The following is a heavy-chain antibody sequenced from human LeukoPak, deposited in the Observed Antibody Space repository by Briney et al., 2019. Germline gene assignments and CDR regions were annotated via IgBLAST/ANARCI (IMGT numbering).Heavy chain of an antibody. Sequence: GRSLRLSCAASGFTFSSYGMHWVRQAPGKGLEWVAVIWYDVSNKYYADSVKGRFTISRDNSKNTLYLQMNSLRAEDTAVYYCARDSRYGSGSYFNYWGQGTLVTVSS. CDR3: ARDSRYGSGSYFNY. CDR2: IWYDVSNK. J-gene: IGHJ4*02. D-gene: IGHD3-10*01. V-gene: IGHV3-33*01. CDR1: GFTFSSYG.